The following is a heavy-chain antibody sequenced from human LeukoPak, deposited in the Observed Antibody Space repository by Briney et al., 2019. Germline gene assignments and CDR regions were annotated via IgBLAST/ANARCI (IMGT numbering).Heavy chain of an antibody. J-gene: IGHJ4*02. CDR1: GFTVSSNY. CDR3: ARGGVGFGELLSLDY. V-gene: IGHV3-53*04. CDR2: IYSGGST. Sequence: GGSLRLSCAASGFTVSSNYMSWVRQAPGKGLEWVSVIYSGGSTYYADSVKGRFTISRHNSKNTLYLQMNSLRAEDTAVYYCARGGVGFGELLSLDYWGQGTLVTVSS. D-gene: IGHD3-10*01.